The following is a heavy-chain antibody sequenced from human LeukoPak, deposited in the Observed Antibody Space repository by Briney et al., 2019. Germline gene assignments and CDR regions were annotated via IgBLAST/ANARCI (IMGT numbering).Heavy chain of an antibody. CDR1: GFTFSNAW. CDR3: TTAGDSSSWYEEGYFQH. D-gene: IGHD6-13*01. Sequence: PGGSLRLSCAASGFTFSNAWMSWVRQAPGKGLEWVGRIKSKTDGGTTDYAAPVKGRFTISRDDSKNTLYLQMNSLKTEDTAVYYCTTAGDSSSWYEEGYFQHWGRAPWSPSPQ. CDR2: IKSKTDGGTT. J-gene: IGHJ1*01. V-gene: IGHV3-15*01.